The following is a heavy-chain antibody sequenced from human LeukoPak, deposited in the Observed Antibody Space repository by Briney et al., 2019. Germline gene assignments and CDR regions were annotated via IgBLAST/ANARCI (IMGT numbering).Heavy chain of an antibody. D-gene: IGHD3-3*01. J-gene: IGHJ3*02. V-gene: IGHV3-11*04. Sequence: GGSLRLSCAASGFTFSDYYMSWIRQAPGKGLEWVSYISSSGSTIYYADSVKGRFTISRDNSKNTLYLQMNSLRAEDTAVCYCARGLDRITIFGVVIRDAFDIWGQGTMVTVSS. CDR3: ARGLDRITIFGVVIRDAFDI. CDR2: ISSSGSTI. CDR1: GFTFSDYY.